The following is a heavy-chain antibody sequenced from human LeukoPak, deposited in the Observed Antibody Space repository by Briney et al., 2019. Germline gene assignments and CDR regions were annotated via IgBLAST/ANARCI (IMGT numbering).Heavy chain of an antibody. CDR1: GYSFTSYW. D-gene: IGHD3-22*01. CDR2: IYPGDSDT. Sequence: GASLQISCKGSGYSFTSYWIGWVRQLPGKGLEWMGIIYPGDSDTRYSPSFQGQVTISADKSISTAYLQWSSLKASDTAMYYCAIPTYYYDSSGYYLGYWGQGTLVTVSS. V-gene: IGHV5-51*01. CDR3: AIPTYYYDSSGYYLGY. J-gene: IGHJ4*02.